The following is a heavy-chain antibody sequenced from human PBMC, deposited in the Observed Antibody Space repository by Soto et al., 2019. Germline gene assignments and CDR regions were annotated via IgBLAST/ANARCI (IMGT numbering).Heavy chain of an antibody. CDR3: ARVRVPTYYDILTGYLDV. D-gene: IGHD3-9*01. CDR1: GGSISSGGYY. Sequence: QVQLQESGPGLVKPSQTLSLTCTVSGGSISSGGYYWSWIRQHPGKGLEWIGYIYYSGSTYYNPSLKSRVTISVDTSKNQFSLKLSSVTAADTAVHYCARVRVPTYYDILTGYLDVWGQGTTVTVSS. J-gene: IGHJ6*02. CDR2: IYYSGST. V-gene: IGHV4-31*03.